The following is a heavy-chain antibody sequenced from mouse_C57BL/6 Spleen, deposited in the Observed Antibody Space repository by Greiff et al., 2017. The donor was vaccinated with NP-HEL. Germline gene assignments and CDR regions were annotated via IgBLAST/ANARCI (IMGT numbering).Heavy chain of an antibody. D-gene: IGHD2-2*01. CDR3: ARSGGYEGYAMDY. V-gene: IGHV1-69*01. CDR1: GYTFTSYW. J-gene: IGHJ4*01. Sequence: VQLQQPGAELVMPGASVKLSCKASGYTFTSYWMHWVKQRPGQGLEWIGEIDPSDSYTNYNQKFKGKSTLTVDKSSSTSYMQLSSLTSEDSAVYDCARSGGYEGYAMDYWGQGTSVTVSS. CDR2: IDPSDSYT.